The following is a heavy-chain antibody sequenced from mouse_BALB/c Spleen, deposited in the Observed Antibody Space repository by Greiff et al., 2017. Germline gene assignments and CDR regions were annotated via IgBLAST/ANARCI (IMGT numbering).Heavy chain of an antibody. J-gene: IGHJ4*01. D-gene: IGHD1-1*01. Sequence: EVQLVESGGGLVKPGGSLKLSCAASGFTFSSYAMSWVRQSPEKRLEWVAEISSGGSYTYYPDTVTGRFTISRDNAKNTLYLEMSSLRSEDTAMYYCARAQYYGSSYRAMDYWGQGTSVTVSS. V-gene: IGHV5-9-4*01. CDR3: ARAQYYGSSYRAMDY. CDR2: ISSGGSYT. CDR1: GFTFSSYA.